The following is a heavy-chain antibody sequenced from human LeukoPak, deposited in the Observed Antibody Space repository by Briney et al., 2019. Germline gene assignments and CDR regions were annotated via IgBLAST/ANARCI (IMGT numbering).Heavy chain of an antibody. Sequence: PSETLSLTCTVSGGSISSHYWSWIRQPPGKGLEWIGYIYYSGSTNYNPSLKSRVTISVDTSKNQFSLKLSSVTAADTAVYYCARVLDCFDSSGYFSQDLYYFDFWGQGTMVTVSS. CDR2: IYYSGST. J-gene: IGHJ4*02. V-gene: IGHV4-59*11. D-gene: IGHD3-22*01. CDR1: GGSISSHY. CDR3: ARVLDCFDSSGYFSQDLYYFDF.